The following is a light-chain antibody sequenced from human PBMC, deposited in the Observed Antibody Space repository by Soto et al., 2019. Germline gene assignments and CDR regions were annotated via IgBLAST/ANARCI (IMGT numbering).Light chain of an antibody. Sequence: DIQITQSPSTLSASVGDTVTITCRASQSIGNWMAWFQQTPGKAPKLLIYRASSLHTGVPSRFGGSGSGTEFTRTIRSLQPDDLAVYYCEQFNTYPYTFGQGTKLEIK. CDR1: QSIGNW. CDR3: EQFNTYPYT. J-gene: IGKJ2*01. CDR2: RAS. V-gene: IGKV1-5*03.